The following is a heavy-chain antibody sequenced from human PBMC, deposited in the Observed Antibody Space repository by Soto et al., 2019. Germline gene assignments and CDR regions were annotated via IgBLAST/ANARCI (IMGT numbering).Heavy chain of an antibody. Sequence: SETLSLTCAVSGGSISSSNWWSWVHQPPGKGLEWIGEIYHSGSTSYNPSLKSRVTISVDKSKNQFSLKLSSVTAAVTVVYLCARGIGYSSSWYRYFDYWGQGTLVTVS. CDR3: ARGIGYSSSWYRYFDY. CDR1: GGSISSSNW. V-gene: IGHV4-4*02. D-gene: IGHD6-13*01. CDR2: IYHSGST. J-gene: IGHJ4*02.